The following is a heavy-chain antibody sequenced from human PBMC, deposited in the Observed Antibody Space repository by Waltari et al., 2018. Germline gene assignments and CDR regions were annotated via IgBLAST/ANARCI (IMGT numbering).Heavy chain of an antibody. CDR1: GYSISSGYY. D-gene: IGHD6-13*01. CDR2: IYHSGST. J-gene: IGHJ4*02. V-gene: IGHV4-38-2*02. Sequence: QVQLQESGPGLVKPSETLSLTCTVSGYSISSGYYWGWIRQPPGKGLEWIGSIYHSGSTYDNPSLKGRVTIAVDTSKNQFSLKLSSVTAADTAVYYCARAERDSSSWVDYWGQGTLVTVSS. CDR3: ARAERDSSSWVDY.